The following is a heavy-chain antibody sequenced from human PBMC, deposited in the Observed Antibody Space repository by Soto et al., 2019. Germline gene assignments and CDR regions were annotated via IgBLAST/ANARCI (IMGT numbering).Heavy chain of an antibody. CDR2: IWYDGSDK. CDR1: GFIFSTYG. Sequence: QVQLVESGGGVVQPGRSLRLSCAASGFIFSTYGMHWVRQAPGKGLEWVAVIWYDGSDKYYADSVKGRFTISRDNSKNTLYLQMNRLRAEDTAVYYCARASGPFDYWGQGTLVTVSS. CDR3: ARASGPFDY. D-gene: IGHD2-8*02. J-gene: IGHJ4*02. V-gene: IGHV3-33*01.